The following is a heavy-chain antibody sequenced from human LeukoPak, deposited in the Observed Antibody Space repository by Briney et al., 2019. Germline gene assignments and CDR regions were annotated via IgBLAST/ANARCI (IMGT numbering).Heavy chain of an antibody. CDR3: ARDSPMVRGLIGYFDL. CDR2: IYYSGSS. D-gene: IGHD3-10*01. J-gene: IGHJ2*01. CDR1: GAPVSSGSSY. V-gene: IGHV4-61*01. Sequence: SETLSLTCTVSGAPVSSGSSYWTWIRQPPGKGLEWIGYIYYSGSSNYNPSLKSRVTISVDTSKNQFSLNLSSVTAADTAEYYCARDSPMVRGLIGYFDLWGRGTLVTVSS.